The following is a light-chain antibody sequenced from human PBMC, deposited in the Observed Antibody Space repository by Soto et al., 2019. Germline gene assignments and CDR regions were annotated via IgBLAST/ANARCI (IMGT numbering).Light chain of an antibody. V-gene: IGKV2-28*01. CDR2: LGS. J-gene: IGKJ2*01. CDR3: MQALQTPDT. Sequence: DNVMTQSPLSLPVTPGEPASISCRSSQSLLHSNGYNYLDWYLQKPGQSPQLLIYLGSNRASGVPDRFSGSGSGTYFTLKISRVEAEDVGVYYCMQALQTPDTFGQGTKLEIK. CDR1: QSLLHSNGYNY.